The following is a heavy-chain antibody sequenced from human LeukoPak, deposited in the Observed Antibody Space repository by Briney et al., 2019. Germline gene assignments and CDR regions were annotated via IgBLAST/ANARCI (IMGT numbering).Heavy chain of an antibody. CDR2: IYTSGST. Sequence: SETLSLTCTVSGGSISSYYWSWIRQPAGRGLEWIGRIYTSGSTYYTPSLKSRVTMSVDTSKNQFSLKLGSVTAADTAVYYCARDQYYYDTSGYYFFDYWGQGTLVTVSS. CDR3: ARDQYYYDTSGYYFFDY. J-gene: IGHJ4*02. CDR1: GGSISSYY. D-gene: IGHD3-22*01. V-gene: IGHV4-4*07.